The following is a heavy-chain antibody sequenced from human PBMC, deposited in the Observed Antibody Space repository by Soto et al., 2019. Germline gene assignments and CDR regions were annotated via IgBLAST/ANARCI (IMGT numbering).Heavy chain of an antibody. D-gene: IGHD2-8*01. CDR1: GYTFIYFW. Sequence: GESLKISCQASGYTFIYFWVAWVRQVPGKGLEWMGVIYPGASDIRYSPSFEGHVTISADKSIGSAYLHWSTLEASDTAIYYCARLSTGFCTKTTCQHYFGMDVWGQGTTVTVSS. J-gene: IGHJ6*02. CDR3: ARLSTGFCTKTTCQHYFGMDV. V-gene: IGHV5-51*01. CDR2: IYPGASDI.